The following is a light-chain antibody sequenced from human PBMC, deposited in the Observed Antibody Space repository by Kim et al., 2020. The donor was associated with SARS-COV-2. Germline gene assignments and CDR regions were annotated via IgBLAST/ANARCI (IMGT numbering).Light chain of an antibody. CDR2: YDS. Sequence: SYELTQPPSVSAAPGKTARMTCGGNNIGTYSAHWYQQKPGQAPVLVISYDSDRPSGIPERFSGSNSGNRATMSISRVEAGGEADYYCQVWDNTGDQPVFGGGTQLTV. CDR1: NIGTYS. V-gene: IGLV3-21*04. CDR3: QVWDNTGDQPV. J-gene: IGLJ3*02.